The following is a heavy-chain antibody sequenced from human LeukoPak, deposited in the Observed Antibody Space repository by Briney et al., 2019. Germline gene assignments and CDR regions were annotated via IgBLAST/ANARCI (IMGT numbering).Heavy chain of an antibody. CDR1: GFTFSSYW. CDR2: MKSDGSST. D-gene: IGHD3-10*01. CDR3: AVRQGGSYTGEADY. Sequence: PGGSLRLSCAVSGFTFSSYWMHWVRQAPGKGQMWVSRMKSDGSSTSYADSVKGRFTISRDNAKNTLYLQMNSLRAEDTAVYYCAVRQGGSYTGEADYWGQGTLVTVSS. J-gene: IGHJ4*02. V-gene: IGHV3-74*01.